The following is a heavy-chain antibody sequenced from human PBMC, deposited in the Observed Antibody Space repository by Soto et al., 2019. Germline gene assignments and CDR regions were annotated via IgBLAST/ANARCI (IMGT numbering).Heavy chain of an antibody. CDR1: GFTFSDAW. J-gene: IGHJ4*02. D-gene: IGHD2-8*02. CDR2: IKIRTDGGTI. CDR3: TTHPRIVLPGG. V-gene: IGHV3-15*01. Sequence: PGGSLRLSCAASGFTFSDAWMSWVRQAPGKGPEWVGRIKIRTDGGTIDYAAPVNGRFTISRDDSKNMLYLQMNSLKTEDTAVYYCTTHPRIVLPGGWGPGTLVNVYS.